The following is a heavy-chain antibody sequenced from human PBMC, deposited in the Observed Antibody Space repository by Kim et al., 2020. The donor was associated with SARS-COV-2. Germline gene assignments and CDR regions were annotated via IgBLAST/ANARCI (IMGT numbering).Heavy chain of an antibody. CDR3: ARAPGRYYGSGSYDIFDY. V-gene: IGHV1-69*01. J-gene: IGHJ4*02. Sequence: QGRVTITADESTSTAYMELSSLRSEDTAVYYCARAPGRYYGSGSYDIFDYWGQGTLVTVSS. D-gene: IGHD3-10*01.